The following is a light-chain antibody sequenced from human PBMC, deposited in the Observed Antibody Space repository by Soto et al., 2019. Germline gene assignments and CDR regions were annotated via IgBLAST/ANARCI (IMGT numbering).Light chain of an antibody. CDR2: GAT. CDR3: QQYGGSPRT. CDR1: QSVNSIS. Sequence: EIVLTQSPGTLSLSPGERATLSCRASQSVNSISLAWYQQKPGEAPMLLIYGATSSATGIPDMFSGSGSGTDFTLTISRLEPEVFALYYCQQYGGSPRTFGQGTKVEL. J-gene: IGKJ1*01. V-gene: IGKV3-20*01.